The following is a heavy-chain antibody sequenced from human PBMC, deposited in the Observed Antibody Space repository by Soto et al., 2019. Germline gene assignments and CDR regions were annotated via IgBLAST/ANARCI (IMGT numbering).Heavy chain of an antibody. Sequence: PGGSLRLSCAASGFTFSNYALSWVRQAPGKGLEWVSIISNSGSNTYYADPVKGRFSISRDNSKNTLYLQMNSLRAEDTAIYYCAKDRGLDPWGQGTLVTVS. V-gene: IGHV3-23*01. J-gene: IGHJ5*02. CDR3: AKDRGLDP. CDR1: GFTFSNYA. D-gene: IGHD6-25*01. CDR2: ISNSGSNT.